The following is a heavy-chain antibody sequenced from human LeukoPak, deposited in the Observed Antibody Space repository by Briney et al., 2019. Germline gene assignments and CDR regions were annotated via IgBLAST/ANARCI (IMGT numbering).Heavy chain of an antibody. V-gene: IGHV1-2*02. CDR3: ARIRDGYNDAYDL. CDR2: INPNSGGT. D-gene: IGHD5-24*01. J-gene: IGHJ3*01. Sequence: ASVKVSCKASGYTFTGYYMHWVRQAPGQGLEWMGWINPNSGGTNYAQKFQGRVTMTRDTSISTACMELSSLRSEDTAIYYCARIRDGYNDAYDLWGQGTVVTVPS. CDR1: GYTFTGYY.